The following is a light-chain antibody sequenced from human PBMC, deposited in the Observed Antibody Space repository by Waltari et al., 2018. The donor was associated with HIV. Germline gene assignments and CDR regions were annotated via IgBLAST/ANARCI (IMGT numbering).Light chain of an antibody. CDR3: QQYNGWPRT. CDR1: QSVGTN. CDR2: G. Sequence: EIVMTQSPATLSVTPGERATLSCRASQSVGTNLGWYQKKPGQAPRLLIYGAPGIPANFSGSGSGTEFSLTIGSLQPEDLAVYYCQQYNGWPRTFGQGTKVEIK. V-gene: IGKV3-15*01. J-gene: IGKJ1*01.